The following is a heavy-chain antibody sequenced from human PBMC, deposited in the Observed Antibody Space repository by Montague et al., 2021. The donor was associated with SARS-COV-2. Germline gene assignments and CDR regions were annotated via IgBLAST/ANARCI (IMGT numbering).Heavy chain of an antibody. CDR3: ARGREYSSSAGFDY. Sequence: SETLSLTCTVSGGSVRSSDYYWGWIRQPPAKGLEWIGSMHYSGSTNYXPSLKSRVTISVDTSKNQFSLKLSSVTAADTAVYYCARGREYSSSAGFDYWGQGTLVTVSS. D-gene: IGHD6-6*01. CDR1: GGSVRSSDYY. V-gene: IGHV4-39*07. J-gene: IGHJ4*02. CDR2: MHYSGST.